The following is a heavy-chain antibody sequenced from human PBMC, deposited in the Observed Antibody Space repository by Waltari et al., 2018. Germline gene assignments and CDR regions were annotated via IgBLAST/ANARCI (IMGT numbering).Heavy chain of an antibody. CDR3: ARGAIVGPRGIDY. CDR1: GFTFSSYS. D-gene: IGHD3-22*01. CDR2: ISISMSYI. Sequence: EVQLVESGGGLVKPGGSLRLSCAASGFTFSSYSMNWVRQAPGKGLGWVSAISISMSYIYYADSLKGRFTISRDNAKNSLYLQMNSLRAEDTAVYYCARGAIVGPRGIDYWGQGTLVTVSS. J-gene: IGHJ4*02. V-gene: IGHV3-21*01.